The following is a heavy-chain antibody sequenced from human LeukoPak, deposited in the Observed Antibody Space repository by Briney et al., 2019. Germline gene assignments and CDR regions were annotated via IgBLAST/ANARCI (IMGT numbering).Heavy chain of an antibody. D-gene: IGHD5-24*01. CDR3: ASVYKHGMDV. J-gene: IGHJ6*02. CDR2: LNPSGGSS. CDR1: GYTVTSYY. V-gene: IGHV1-46*01. Sequence: ASVKVSCKASGYTVTSYYMHWVRQAPGQGLEWMAILNPSGGSSNYAQKFQGRATLTRATSTGTVYMELSSLRSEDTAVYYCASVYKHGMDVWGQGTTIIVSS.